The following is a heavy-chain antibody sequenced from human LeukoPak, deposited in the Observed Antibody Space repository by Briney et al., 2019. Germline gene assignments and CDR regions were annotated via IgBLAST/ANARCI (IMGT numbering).Heavy chain of an antibody. CDR3: ARDYGSGSYFDY. CDR1: GFTFSSYS. V-gene: IGHV3-21*01. Sequence: PGGSLRLSCAASGFTFSSYSMNWVRQAPGKGLEWVSSISSDSIYIYYADSVKGRFTISRDNAKNSLYLQMNSLRAEDTAVYYCARDYGSGSYFDYWGQGTLVTVSS. CDR2: ISSDSIYI. J-gene: IGHJ4*02. D-gene: IGHD3-10*01.